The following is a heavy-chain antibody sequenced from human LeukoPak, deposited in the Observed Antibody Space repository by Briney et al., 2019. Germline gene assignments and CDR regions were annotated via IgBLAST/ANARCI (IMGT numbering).Heavy chain of an antibody. CDR3: AREGYSSSWTPFDY. CDR2: INHSGST. D-gene: IGHD6-13*01. CDR1: GGSFSGYY. J-gene: IGHJ4*02. Sequence: SETLSLTCAVYGGSFSGYYWSWIRQPPGKGLEWIGEINHSGSTNYNPSHKSRVTISVDTSKNQFSLKLSSVTAADTAVYYCAREGYSSSWTPFDYWGQGTLVTVSS. V-gene: IGHV4-34*01.